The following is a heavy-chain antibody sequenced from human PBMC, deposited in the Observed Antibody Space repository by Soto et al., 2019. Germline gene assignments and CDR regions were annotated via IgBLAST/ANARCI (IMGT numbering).Heavy chain of an antibody. Sequence: PGESLKISCKGSGYSFAGYWITWVRQKPGKGLEWMGRIDPSDSQTYYSPSFRGHVTISATKSITTVYLQMNSLKTEDTAVYYCTAFNILTGSNFDSWGQGTLVTVSS. V-gene: IGHV5-10-1*01. CDR2: IDPSDSQT. D-gene: IGHD3-9*01. CDR1: GYSFAGYW. J-gene: IGHJ4*02. CDR3: TAFNILTGSNFDS.